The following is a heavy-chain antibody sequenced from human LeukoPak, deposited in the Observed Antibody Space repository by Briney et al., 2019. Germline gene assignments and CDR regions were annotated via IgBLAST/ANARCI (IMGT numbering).Heavy chain of an antibody. Sequence: GESLKISCKGSGYSFTSFWIAWVRQMPGKGLEWMGIIYPGDSDTRYSPSFQAQVTISVDKSISTAYLQWSTLKASDTAMYYYARDCGGDCYSAEDAFDIWGQGTMVTVSS. V-gene: IGHV5-51*01. CDR2: IYPGDSDT. D-gene: IGHD2-21*02. CDR1: GYSFTSFW. CDR3: ARDCGGDCYSAEDAFDI. J-gene: IGHJ3*02.